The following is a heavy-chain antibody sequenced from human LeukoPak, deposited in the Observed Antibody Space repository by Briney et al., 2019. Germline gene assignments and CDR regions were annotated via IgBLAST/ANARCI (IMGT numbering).Heavy chain of an antibody. CDR1: GFTFSNYG. Sequence: GGSLRLSCAASGFTFSNYGMSWVRQAPGKGLQWVSGISGSGGERYYTESVKGRFTISRDNSKNTLYLQMNSLRAEDTAVYYCAKDYSALLWFGEFNRKYYFDYWGQGTLVTVSS. CDR2: ISGSGGER. D-gene: IGHD3-10*01. V-gene: IGHV3-23*01. CDR3: AKDYSALLWFGEFNRKYYFDY. J-gene: IGHJ4*02.